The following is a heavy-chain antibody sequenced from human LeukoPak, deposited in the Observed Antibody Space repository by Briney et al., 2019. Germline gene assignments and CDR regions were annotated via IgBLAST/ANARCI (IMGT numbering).Heavy chain of an antibody. D-gene: IGHD2-2*01. CDR3: TSPSGYCSSTSCPDY. V-gene: IGHV3-73*01. CDR2: IRSKANSYAT. Sequence: GGFLRLSCAASGFTFSGSAMHWVRQASGKGLEWVGRIRSKANSYATAYAASVKGRFTISRDDSKNTAYLQMNSLKTEDTAVYYCTSPSGYCSSTSCPDYWGQGTLVTVSS. J-gene: IGHJ4*02. CDR1: GFTFSGSA.